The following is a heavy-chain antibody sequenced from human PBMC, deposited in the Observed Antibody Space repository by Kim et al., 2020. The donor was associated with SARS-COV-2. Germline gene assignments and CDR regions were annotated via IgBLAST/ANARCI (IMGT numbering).Heavy chain of an antibody. CDR1: GFTFSSYA. J-gene: IGHJ4*02. V-gene: IGHV3-23*01. D-gene: IGHD6-19*01. CDR2: ISGSGGST. CDR3: AKPPRGAVASSDY. Sequence: GGSLRLSCAASGFTFSSYAMSWVRQTPGKGLEWVSAISGSGGSTYYADSVKGRFTISRDNSKNTLYLQMNSLRAEDTAVYYCAKPPRGAVASSDYWGQGTLVTVSS.